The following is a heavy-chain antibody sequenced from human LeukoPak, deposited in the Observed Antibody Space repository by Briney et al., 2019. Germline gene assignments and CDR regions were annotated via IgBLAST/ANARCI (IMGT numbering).Heavy chain of an antibody. Sequence: GGSLRLSCAASGFTFSSLWMSWVRQAPGRGPEWVANINQDGGTTYYVASVKGRFTISRDNAKNSLSLQMSSLGAEDTAVYYCTKDRQGPNQYHMDVWGKGTTVTVSS. V-gene: IGHV3-7*01. CDR2: INQDGGTT. J-gene: IGHJ6*03. CDR3: TKDRQGPNQYHMDV. CDR1: GFTFSSLW.